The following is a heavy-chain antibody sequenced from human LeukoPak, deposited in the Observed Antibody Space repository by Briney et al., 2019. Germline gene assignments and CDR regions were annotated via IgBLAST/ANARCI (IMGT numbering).Heavy chain of an antibody. CDR2: ISYDGSNK. D-gene: IGHD3-22*01. CDR3: ARSRGATGFYWVDY. J-gene: IGHJ4*02. V-gene: IGHV3-30*04. CDR1: GFTFSSYA. Sequence: GGSLRLSCVASGFTFSSYAMHWVRQAPGKGLEWVAVISYDGSNKYYADSVKGRVTLSRDNSKNTLYLQMNSLRDEDTAVYYCARSRGATGFYWVDYWGQGTLVTVSS.